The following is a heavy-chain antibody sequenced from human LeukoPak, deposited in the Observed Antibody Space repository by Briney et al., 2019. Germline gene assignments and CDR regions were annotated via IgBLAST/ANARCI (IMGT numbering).Heavy chain of an antibody. D-gene: IGHD4-17*01. Sequence: PGGSLRLSCAASGFTFSSYWMSWVRQAPGKGLEWVANIKQDGSEKYYVDSVKGRFTISRDHAKDSLYLLMNSLRAEDTAVYYCARGDYGELFDYWGQGTLVTVSS. J-gene: IGHJ4*02. CDR3: ARGDYGELFDY. CDR2: IKQDGSEK. V-gene: IGHV3-7*04. CDR1: GFTFSSYW.